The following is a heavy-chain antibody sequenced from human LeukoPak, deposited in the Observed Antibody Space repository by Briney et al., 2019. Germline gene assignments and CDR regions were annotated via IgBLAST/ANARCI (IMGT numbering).Heavy chain of an antibody. J-gene: IGHJ6*02. CDR2: INHSGST. CDR3: ARLPTGVAAAGLYYYYGMDV. V-gene: IGHV4-34*01. D-gene: IGHD6-13*01. Sequence: PSETLSLTCAVYGGSFSGYYWSWIRQPPGKGLEWIGEINHSGSTNYNPSLKSRVTISVDTSKNQFSLKLSSVTAADTAVYYCARLPTGVAAAGLYYYYGMDVWGQGTTVTVSS. CDR1: GGSFSGYY.